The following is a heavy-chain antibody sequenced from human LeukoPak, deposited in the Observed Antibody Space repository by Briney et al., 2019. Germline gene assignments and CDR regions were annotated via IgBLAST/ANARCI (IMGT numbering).Heavy chain of an antibody. J-gene: IGHJ6*03. CDR2: IKQDGSAK. CDR3: AREDAAGSDYYYMDV. CDR1: GFTFSHYW. V-gene: IGHV3-7*01. Sequence: PGGSLRLSCAASGFTFSHYWMSWVRQAPGKGLEWVANIKQDGSAKYYVDSVKGRFTISRDNAKNSLSLQMNSPRAEDTAIYYCAREDAAGSDYYYMDVWGKGTTVTVSS. D-gene: IGHD6-13*01.